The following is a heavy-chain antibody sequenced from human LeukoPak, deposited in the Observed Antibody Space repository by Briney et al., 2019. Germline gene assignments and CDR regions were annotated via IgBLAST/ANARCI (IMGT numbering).Heavy chain of an antibody. CDR3: ATVAMEDWYFDL. CDR2: ISSSGSTI. CDR1: GFTFRSYS. V-gene: IGHV3-48*02. J-gene: IGHJ2*01. Sequence: GGSLRLSCVASGFTFRSYSMNWARQAPGKGLEWVSYISSSGSTIYYADAVKGRFTISRDNAKNSLYLQMSSLRDEDTAVYYCATVAMEDWYFDLWGRGTLVTVSS. D-gene: IGHD5-18*01.